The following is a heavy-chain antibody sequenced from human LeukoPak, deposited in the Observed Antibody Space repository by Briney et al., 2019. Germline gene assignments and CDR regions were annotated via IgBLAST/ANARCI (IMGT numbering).Heavy chain of an antibody. J-gene: IGHJ4*02. CDR1: GFTFSNYW. V-gene: IGHV3-7*01. D-gene: IGHD6-6*01. CDR2: IKQDGSES. CDR3: ARDLGISSPIDY. Sequence: GGSLRLSCVASGFTFSNYWMCWVRQAPGKGLEWVANIKQDGSESYYADSVKGRFTISRDSARNLLYLQMHSLRAEDTAVYYCARDLGISSPIDYWGQGTLVTVSS.